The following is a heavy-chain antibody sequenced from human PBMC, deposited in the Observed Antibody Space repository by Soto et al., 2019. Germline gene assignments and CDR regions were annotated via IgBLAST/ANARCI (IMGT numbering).Heavy chain of an antibody. CDR2: ISGSGGNST. D-gene: IGHD2-15*01. J-gene: IGHJ4*02. Sequence: PGGSLRLSCAASGFTFSTYAMSWVRQAPGKGLEWVSAISGSGGNSTFYGDSVKGRFTISRDNSKNTLYLQMNSLGAEDTAVYYCAKGGGSCCFDIWGQGTLVTVSS. V-gene: IGHV3-23*01. CDR1: GFTFSTYA. CDR3: AKGGGSCCFDI.